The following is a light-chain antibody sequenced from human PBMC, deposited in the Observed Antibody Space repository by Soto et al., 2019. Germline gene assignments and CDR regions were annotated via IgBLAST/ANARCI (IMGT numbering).Light chain of an antibody. CDR2: RTN. J-gene: IGLJ2*01. Sequence: HTVVTQEPSFSVSPGATVTLTCGLSSGSVSTNNYPSWYQQTPGQAPRTLMYRTNVRSSGVPDRFSGSILGNKAALTITGAQADDDSDYYCVLCMSNGLRVFGRGTKLIVL. V-gene: IGLV8-61*01. CDR1: SGSVSTNNY. CDR3: VLCMSNGLRV.